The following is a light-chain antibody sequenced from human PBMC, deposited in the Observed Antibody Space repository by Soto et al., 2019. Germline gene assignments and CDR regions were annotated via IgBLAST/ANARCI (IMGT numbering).Light chain of an antibody. CDR2: AAS. V-gene: IGKV3-20*01. Sequence: EIVLTQFPGTLSLPPAEMATLSCRASQSLSSTHLAWYQQKPSQAPRPLIYAASNRAAGIPDRFVGSGSGTDFTLSISRLEAEDLAVYHCQQYGNLNYIFGKGTKVEIK. CDR3: QQYGNLNYI. CDR1: QSLSSTH. J-gene: IGKJ2*01.